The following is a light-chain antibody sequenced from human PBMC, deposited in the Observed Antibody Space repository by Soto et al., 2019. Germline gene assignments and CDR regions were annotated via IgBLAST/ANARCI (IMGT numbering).Light chain of an antibody. J-gene: IGKJ1*01. CDR1: QGIGNA. CDR2: GAS. CDR3: QQCNNSPQGT. Sequence: AIQRTQGGSSLSGSVGGRVSISFPAIQGIGNALGWYQQKPGKPHKVLIYGASNLQSGVPQRFRASGSGTEFTPTTRSLQYQASEVYYCQQCNNSPQGTLGRGTKVDIK. V-gene: IGKV1-6*01.